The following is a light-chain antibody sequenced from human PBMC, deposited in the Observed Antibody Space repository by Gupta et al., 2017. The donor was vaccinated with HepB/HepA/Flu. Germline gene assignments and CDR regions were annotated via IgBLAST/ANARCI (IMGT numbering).Light chain of an antibody. CDR2: GAS. Sequence: EIVLTQSPGTLSLSPGERAILSCRASQSVSSSYLAWYQQKPGQAPRLLIYGASSRATGIPDRFSGSGSGTDFTLTISRLEPEDFAVYYCQQYGSSPWTFGQGTKVEI. CDR1: QSVSSSY. V-gene: IGKV3-20*01. J-gene: IGKJ1*01. CDR3: QQYGSSPWT.